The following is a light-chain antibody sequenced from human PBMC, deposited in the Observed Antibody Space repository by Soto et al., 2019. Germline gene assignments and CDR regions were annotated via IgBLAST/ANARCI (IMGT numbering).Light chain of an antibody. CDR3: QQYGSSVYT. Sequence: EIVLTQSPGTLSLSPGERATLSCRASQSVSSNYLAWYQQKPGQAPRLLIYGASSRATGIPDRFSGSGSGTDFTLTISRLEPEDFAVYYCQQYGSSVYTFGQGTKLEIK. J-gene: IGKJ2*01. CDR1: QSVSSNY. V-gene: IGKV3-20*01. CDR2: GAS.